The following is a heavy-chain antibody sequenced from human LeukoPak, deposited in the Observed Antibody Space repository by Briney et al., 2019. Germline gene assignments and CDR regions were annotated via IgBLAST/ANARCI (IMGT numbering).Heavy chain of an antibody. D-gene: IGHD3-10*01. Sequence: PSETLSLTCTVSGGSISSYYWSWIRQPPGKGLEWIGYIYYSGSTNYNPSLKSRVTISVDTSKNQFSLKLSSVTAADTAVYYCARHANMVRGLFDPWGQGTLVTVSS. CDR1: GGSISSYY. V-gene: IGHV4-59*08. CDR2: IYYSGST. CDR3: ARHANMVRGLFDP. J-gene: IGHJ5*02.